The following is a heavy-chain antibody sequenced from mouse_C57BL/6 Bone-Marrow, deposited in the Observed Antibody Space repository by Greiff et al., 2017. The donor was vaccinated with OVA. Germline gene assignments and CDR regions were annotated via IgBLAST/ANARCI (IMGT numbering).Heavy chain of an antibody. CDR1: GYSITSGYY. D-gene: IGHD1-1*01. CDR3: ASDYYYGSSLAWFAY. J-gene: IGHJ3*01. V-gene: IGHV3-6*01. Sequence: ESGPGLVKPSQSLSLTCSVTGYSITSGYYWNWIRQFPGNKLEWMGYISYDGSNNYNPSLKNRISITRDTSKNQFFLKLNSVTTEDTATYYCASDYYYGSSLAWFAYWGQGTLVTVSA. CDR2: ISYDGSN.